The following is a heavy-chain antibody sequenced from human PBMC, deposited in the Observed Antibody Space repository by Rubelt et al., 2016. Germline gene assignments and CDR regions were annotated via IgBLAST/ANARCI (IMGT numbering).Heavy chain of an antibody. CDR3: ARGAGGRYFDWYDAFDI. J-gene: IGHJ3*02. CDR1: GYTFTSYY. V-gene: IGHV1-46*01. Sequence: QVQLVQSGAEVKKPGASVKVSCKASGYTFTSYYMHWVRQAPGQGLEWTGIINPSGGSTGYAQKFQGRITMTRDTSTSTAYMELSRLRSDDTAVYYCARGAGGRYFDWYDAFDIWGQGTMVTVSS. CDR2: INPSGGST. D-gene: IGHD3-9*01.